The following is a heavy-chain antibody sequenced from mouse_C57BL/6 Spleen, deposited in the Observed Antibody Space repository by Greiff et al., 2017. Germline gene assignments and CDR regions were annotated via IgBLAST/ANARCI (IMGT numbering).Heavy chain of an antibody. Sequence: QLQQSGAELARPGASVKLSCKASGYTFTSYGISWVKQRTGQGLEWIGEIYPRSGNTYYNEKFKGKATLTADKSSSTAYMELRSLTSEDSAVYFCARAYYSNSRGAMDYWGQGTSVTVSS. CDR2: IYPRSGNT. J-gene: IGHJ4*01. V-gene: IGHV1-81*01. D-gene: IGHD2-5*01. CDR3: ARAYYSNSRGAMDY. CDR1: GYTFTSYG.